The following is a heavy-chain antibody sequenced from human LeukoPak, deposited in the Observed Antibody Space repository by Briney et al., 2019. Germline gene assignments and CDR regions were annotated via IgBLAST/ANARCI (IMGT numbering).Heavy chain of an antibody. CDR1: RVTFSSYG. CDR2: ISYDGSNK. Sequence: GGSLRLSCAASRVTFSSYGLHWVCQAQGKGLEWVAVISYDGSNKYYADSVKGRFTISRDNSKNTLYLQMNSLRAEDTAVYYCAKTSKYYYDSSGYYDYWGQGTRVTVSS. CDR3: AKTSKYYYDSSGYYDY. D-gene: IGHD3-22*01. J-gene: IGHJ4*02. V-gene: IGHV3-30*18.